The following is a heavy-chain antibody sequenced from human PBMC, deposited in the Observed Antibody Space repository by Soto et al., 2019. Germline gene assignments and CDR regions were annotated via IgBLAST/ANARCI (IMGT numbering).Heavy chain of an antibody. Sequence: QVQLVQSGAEVKKPGASVKVSCKASGYTFTSYYMHWVRQAPGQGLEWMGIINPSGGSTSYAQKFQGRVTMTRDTSTSTVYMELSSLRSEDTAVYYCARDVRRPAIITMITHRPGAFDIWGQGTMVTVSS. CDR3: ARDVRRPAIITMITHRPGAFDI. V-gene: IGHV1-46*01. J-gene: IGHJ3*02. CDR2: INPSGGST. D-gene: IGHD3-22*01. CDR1: GYTFTSYY.